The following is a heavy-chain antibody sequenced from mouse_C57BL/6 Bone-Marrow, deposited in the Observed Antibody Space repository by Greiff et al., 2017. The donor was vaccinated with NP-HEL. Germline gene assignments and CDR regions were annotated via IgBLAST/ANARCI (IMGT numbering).Heavy chain of an antibody. CDR2: IYPGGGYT. Sequence: VKLVESGAELVRPGTSVKMSCKASGYTFTNYWIGWAKQRPGHGLEWIGDIYPGGGYTNYNEKFKGKATLTADKSSSTAYMQFSSLTSEDSAIYYCAREGYGSSYSFAYWGQGTLVTVSA. CDR1: GYTFTNYW. V-gene: IGHV1-63*01. J-gene: IGHJ3*01. CDR3: AREGYGSSYSFAY. D-gene: IGHD1-1*01.